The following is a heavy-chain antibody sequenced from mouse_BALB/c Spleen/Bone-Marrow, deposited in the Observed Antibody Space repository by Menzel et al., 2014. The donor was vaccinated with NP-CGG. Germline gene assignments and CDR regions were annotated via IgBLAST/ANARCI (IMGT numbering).Heavy chain of an antibody. CDR1: GCSFTGYF. V-gene: IGHV1-20*02. J-gene: IGHJ2*01. CDR2: INPYNGDT. D-gene: IGHD1-1*01. Sequence: VQLQQSGPELVKPGASVKISCKASGCSFTGYFMNWVMQSHGKSLEWIGRINPYNGDTFYNQKFKGKATLTVDKSSSTAHMELRSLASEDSAVYYCARSGYYGSSYFDYWGQGTTLTVSS. CDR3: ARSGYYGSSYFDY.